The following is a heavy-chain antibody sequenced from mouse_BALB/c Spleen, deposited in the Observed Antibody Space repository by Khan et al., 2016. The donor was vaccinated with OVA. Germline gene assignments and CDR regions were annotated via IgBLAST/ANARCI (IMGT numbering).Heavy chain of an antibody. V-gene: IGHV3-2*02. CDR1: GYSITSGYG. CDR3: ARTARIKY. CDR2: ISYSGST. D-gene: IGHD1-2*01. J-gene: IGHJ2*01. Sequence: DVQLQESGPGLVKPSQSLSLTCTVTGYSITSGYGRNWIRQFPGNKLEWMGYISYSGSTNYNPSLKSRISITRDTSKNQFFLQLNSVTTEDTATYYCARTARIKYWGQGTTLTVSS.